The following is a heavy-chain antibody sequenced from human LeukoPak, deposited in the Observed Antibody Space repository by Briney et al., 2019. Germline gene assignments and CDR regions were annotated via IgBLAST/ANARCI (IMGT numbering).Heavy chain of an antibody. Sequence: GASVKVSCKASGYTFTSYVINWVRQATGQGLEWMGWMNPNSGNTGYAQKFQGRVTMTRNTSISTAYMELSSLRSEDTAVYYCARGLWTMAVYYFDYWGQGTLVTVSS. J-gene: IGHJ4*02. CDR2: MNPNSGNT. CDR1: GYTFTSYV. D-gene: IGHD4/OR15-4a*01. V-gene: IGHV1-8*01. CDR3: ARGLWTMAVYYFDY.